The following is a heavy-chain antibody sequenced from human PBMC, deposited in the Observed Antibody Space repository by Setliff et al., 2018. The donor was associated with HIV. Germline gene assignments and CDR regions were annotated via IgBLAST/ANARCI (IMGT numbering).Heavy chain of an antibody. CDR1: GGSFTDIGGSFTDYY. Sequence: SETLSLTCAVFGGSFTDIGGSFTDYYWIWIRQPPGKGLEWIGEINHSGSTHYNPSLKSRVTVSVDTSKDQFSLKLSSVTAADTAVYYCARLRGLNLEPFDYWGQGTLVTVSS. CDR3: ARLRGLNLEPFDY. J-gene: IGHJ4*02. CDR2: INHSGST. D-gene: IGHD1-1*01. V-gene: IGHV4-34*01.